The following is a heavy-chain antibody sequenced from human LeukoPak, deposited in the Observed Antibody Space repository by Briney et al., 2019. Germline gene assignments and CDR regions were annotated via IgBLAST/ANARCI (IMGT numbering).Heavy chain of an antibody. Sequence: ASVKVSCKASGGTFSSYAISWVRQAPGQGLEWMGGIIPIFGTANYAQKFQGRVTITADKSTSTAYMELSSLRSEDTAVYYCAIGGTATRSYYMDVWGKGTTVTVSS. D-gene: IGHD5-18*01. CDR2: IIPIFGTA. CDR1: GGTFSSYA. CDR3: AIGGTATRSYYMDV. J-gene: IGHJ6*03. V-gene: IGHV1-69*06.